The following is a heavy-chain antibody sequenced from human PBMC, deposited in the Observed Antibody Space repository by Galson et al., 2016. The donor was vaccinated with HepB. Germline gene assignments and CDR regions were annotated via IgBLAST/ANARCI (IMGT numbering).Heavy chain of an antibody. CDR3: ARPVHGGTFFDS. V-gene: IGHV4-39*01. CDR2: IYYRGTT. CDR1: GGSISSNIYL. D-gene: IGHD1-14*01. J-gene: IGHJ4*02. Sequence: SETLSLTCTVSGGSISSNIYLWAWVRQPPGKGLEWIGTIYYRGTTYYNPSLKSRLTMDVDTSKTQFSLKLSSVTAADTSVYYCARPVHGGTFFDSWGKGTLSPSPQ.